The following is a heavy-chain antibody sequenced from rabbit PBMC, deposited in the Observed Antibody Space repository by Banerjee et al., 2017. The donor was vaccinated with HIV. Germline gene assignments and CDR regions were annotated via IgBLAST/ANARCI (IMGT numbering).Heavy chain of an antibody. CDR2: IGTGSGTT. V-gene: IGHV1S40*01. D-gene: IGHD6-1*01. CDR1: GFSFSSNT. CDR3: VRETETYAAYVGYGYYFNL. Sequence: QSLEESGGDLVKPGASLTLTCTASGFSFSSNTMCWVRQAPGKGLEWIGCIGTGSGTTYYASWVNGRFTISSHNAQNTLYLQLNSLTAADTATYFCVRETETYAAYVGYGYYFNLWGPGTLVTVS. J-gene: IGHJ4*01.